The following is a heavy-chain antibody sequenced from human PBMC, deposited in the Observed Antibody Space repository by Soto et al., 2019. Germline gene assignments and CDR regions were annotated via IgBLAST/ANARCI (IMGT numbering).Heavy chain of an antibody. Sequence: EVQLVESGGGLVQPGRSLRLPCAASGFTFDDYAMHWVRQAPGKGLEWVSGISWNSGSIGYADSVKGRFTISRDNAKNSLYLQMNSLRAEDTALYYCAKSFADSSGYYYPEYFQHWGQGTLVTVSS. CDR1: GFTFDDYA. CDR3: AKSFADSSGYYYPEYFQH. CDR2: ISWNSGSI. D-gene: IGHD3-22*01. V-gene: IGHV3-9*01. J-gene: IGHJ1*01.